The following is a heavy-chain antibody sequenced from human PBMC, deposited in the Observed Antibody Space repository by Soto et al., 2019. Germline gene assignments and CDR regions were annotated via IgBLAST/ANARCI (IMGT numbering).Heavy chain of an antibody. J-gene: IGHJ5*02. V-gene: IGHV1-8*01. D-gene: IGHD1-7*01. CDR1: GCTFTSYD. CDR3: ARGGSNWNYAGWFDP. CDR2: MNPNSGNT. Sequence: ASVKVSCKASGCTFTSYDINWVRQATGQGLEWMGWMNPNSGNTGYAQKFQGRVTMTRNTSISTAYMELSSLRSEDTAVYYCARGGSNWNYAGWFDPWGQGTLVTVSS.